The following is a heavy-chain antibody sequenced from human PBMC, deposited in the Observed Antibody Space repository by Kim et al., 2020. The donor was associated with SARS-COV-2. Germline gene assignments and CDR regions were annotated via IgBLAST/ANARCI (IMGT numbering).Heavy chain of an antibody. D-gene: IGHD2-21*01. V-gene: IGHV4-4*07. J-gene: IGHJ5*02. CDR3: ARDSVAPNNWFDP. Sequence: SETLSLTCTVSGSSIRNYYWNWVRQPAGKGLEWIGRIYSSGSTNYNPSLLSRGTMSVDTSKNQFPLRLTSVTAADTAVYYCARDSVAPNNWFDPCGQGTLVTVSS. CDR2: IYSSGST. CDR1: GSSIRNYY.